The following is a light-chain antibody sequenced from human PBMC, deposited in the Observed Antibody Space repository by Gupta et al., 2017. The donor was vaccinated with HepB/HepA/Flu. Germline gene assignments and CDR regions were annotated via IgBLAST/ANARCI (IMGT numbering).Light chain of an antibody. Sequence: EIVMTQSPATLSVSPGERATLSCRASQSVSSNLAWYQQKPGQAPRLLIYGASTRAAGIPARFSGSGSGTEFTLTISSLQSEDFALYYCQQYNKWARTFGQGSKVEIK. CDR2: GAS. CDR3: QQYNKWART. V-gene: IGKV3-15*01. CDR1: QSVSSN. J-gene: IGKJ1*01.